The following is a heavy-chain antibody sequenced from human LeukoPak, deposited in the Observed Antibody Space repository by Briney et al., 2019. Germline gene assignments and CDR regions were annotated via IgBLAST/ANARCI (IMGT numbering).Heavy chain of an antibody. CDR1: GFTFSSYA. CDR2: IIDTGGNT. CDR3: AKDSSDGGVVVITSY. D-gene: IGHD3-22*01. V-gene: IGHV3-23*01. J-gene: IGHJ4*02. Sequence: GGSLRLSCAASGFTFSSYAMTWVRQAPGKGLEWVSRIIDTGGNTYYADSVKGRFTISRDNSENTLSLQMNSLRAEDTAVYYCAKDSSDGGVVVITSYWGQGTLVTVSS.